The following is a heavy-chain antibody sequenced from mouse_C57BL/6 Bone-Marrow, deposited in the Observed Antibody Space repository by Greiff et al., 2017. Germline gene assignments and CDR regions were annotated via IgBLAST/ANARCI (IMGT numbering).Heavy chain of an antibody. CDR1: GYTFTDYE. D-gene: IGHD2-3*01. CDR3: TRGYDGSTYYFDY. CDR2: IDPETGGT. Sequence: QVQLKQSGAELVRPGASVTLSCKASGYTFTDYEMHWVKQTPVHGLEWIGAIDPETGGTAYKQKFKGKAILTADKSSSTAYMELRSLTSEDSAVYYCTRGYDGSTYYFDYWGQGTTLTVSS. V-gene: IGHV1-15*01. J-gene: IGHJ2*01.